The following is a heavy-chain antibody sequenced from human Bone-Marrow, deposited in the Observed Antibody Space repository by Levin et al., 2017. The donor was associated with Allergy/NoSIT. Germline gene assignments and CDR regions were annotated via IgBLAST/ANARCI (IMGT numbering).Heavy chain of an antibody. CDR3: ATLTDHADY. V-gene: IGHV3-48*01. CDR1: GFTFSYYT. Sequence: GGSLRLSCAASGFTFSYYTMNWVRQVPGKALEWISFISSRSDTIYYADSVKGRFIISRDNVKNSVSLEMNSLRVEDTAVYYCATLTDHADYWGQGTLVSGPS. J-gene: IGHJ4*02. CDR2: ISSRSDTI. D-gene: IGHD3-16*01.